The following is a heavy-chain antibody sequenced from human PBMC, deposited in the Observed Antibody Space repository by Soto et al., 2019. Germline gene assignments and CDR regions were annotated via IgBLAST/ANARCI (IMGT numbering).Heavy chain of an antibody. CDR3: ARDVGLTGFDALDYFDY. D-gene: IGHD5-12*01. V-gene: IGHV3-21*01. J-gene: IGHJ4*02. Sequence: GGSLRLSCAASGFTFSSYNMNWVRQAPGKGLEWVSSIRSSSSDIYYADSVKGRFTISRDNAKNSVFLQMNSLRAEDTAVYYCARDVGLTGFDALDYFDYWGPGTLVTVSS. CDR2: IRSSSSDI. CDR1: GFTFSSYN.